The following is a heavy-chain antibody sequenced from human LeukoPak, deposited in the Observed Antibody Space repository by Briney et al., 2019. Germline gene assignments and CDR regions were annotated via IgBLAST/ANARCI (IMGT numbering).Heavy chain of an antibody. CDR2: ISHDGSNK. CDR1: GFTFSNYG. Sequence: GGSLRLSCAASGFTFSNYGMHWVRQAPGKGLEWVAVISHDGSNKYYADSVKGRFTISRDNSKNTLYVQMNSLGGEDTAVYYCARAYSYSSSWFLHDYWGQGTLVTVSS. D-gene: IGHD6-13*01. J-gene: IGHJ4*02. V-gene: IGHV3-30*03. CDR3: ARAYSYSSSWFLHDY.